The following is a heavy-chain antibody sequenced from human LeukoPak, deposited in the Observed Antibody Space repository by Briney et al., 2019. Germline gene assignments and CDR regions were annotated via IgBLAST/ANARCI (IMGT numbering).Heavy chain of an antibody. J-gene: IGHJ4*02. CDR1: GFTFDDYA. D-gene: IGHD6-13*01. V-gene: IGHV3-9*01. CDR3: AKDATYSSSWYGQFDY. CDR2: ISWNSGNI. Sequence: PGRSLRLSCAASGFTFDDYAMHWVRQAPGEGLEWVSGISWNSGNIGYADSVKGRFTISRDNAKNSLYLQMNSLRAEDTALYYCAKDATYSSSWYGQFDYWGQGTLVTVSS.